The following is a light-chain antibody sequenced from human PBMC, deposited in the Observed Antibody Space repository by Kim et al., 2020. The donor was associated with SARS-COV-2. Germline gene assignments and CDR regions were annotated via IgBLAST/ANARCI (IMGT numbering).Light chain of an antibody. CDR3: QVWDSSSEHYV. CDR1: NIGGKS. Sequence: APGETARITCGGNNIGGKSVPWYQQKPGQAPVLVIYYDTDRPSGIPERLSGSNSGNTATLTISRVEAGDEADYYCQVWDSSSEHYVFGTGTKVTVL. J-gene: IGLJ1*01. CDR2: YDT. V-gene: IGLV3-21*04.